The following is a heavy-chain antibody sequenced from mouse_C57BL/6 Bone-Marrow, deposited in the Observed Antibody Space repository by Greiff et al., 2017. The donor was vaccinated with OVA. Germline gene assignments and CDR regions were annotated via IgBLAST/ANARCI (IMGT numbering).Heavy chain of an antibody. CDR2: IYPGSGST. V-gene: IGHV1-55*01. J-gene: IGHJ2*01. CDR3: ARKGQITTVVAPYFDY. CDR1: GYTFTSYW. Sequence: VQLQQPGAELVKPGASVKMSCKASGYTFTSYWITWVKQRPGQGLEWIGDIYPGSGSTNYNEKFKSKATLTVDTSSSTAYMQLSSLTSADSAVYYCARKGQITTVVAPYFDYWGQGTTLTVSS. D-gene: IGHD1-1*01.